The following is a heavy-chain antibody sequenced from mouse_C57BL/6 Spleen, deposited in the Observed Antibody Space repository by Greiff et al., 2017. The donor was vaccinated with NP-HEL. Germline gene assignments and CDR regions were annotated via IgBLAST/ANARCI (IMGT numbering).Heavy chain of an antibody. V-gene: IGHV1-72*01. D-gene: IGHD1-3*01. CDR3: ASLYMRGYNYFDY. J-gene: IGHJ2*01. CDR1: GYTFTSYW. CDR2: IDPNSGGT. Sequence: QVQLQQPGAELVKPGASVKLPCKASGYTFTSYWMHWVKQRPGRGLEWIGRIDPNSGGTKYNEKFKSKATLTVDKPSSTAYMQLSSLTSEDSAVYYCASLYMRGYNYFDYWGQGTTLTVSS.